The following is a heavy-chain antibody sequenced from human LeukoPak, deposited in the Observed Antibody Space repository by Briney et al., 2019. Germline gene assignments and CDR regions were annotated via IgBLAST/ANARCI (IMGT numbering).Heavy chain of an antibody. D-gene: IGHD3-10*01. J-gene: IGHJ2*01. CDR1: GGSITDYY. CDR2: ISPGGNT. CDR3: ARLAIRSTWYFDL. Sequence: PSETLSLTCTVSGGSITDYYYNWIRQPPGQGQGLEWIGFISPGGNTNYNPSLKSRVSISVDKSKSQCSLKVTSVAAADTAIYYCARLAIRSTWYFDLWGRGTLVTVSS. V-gene: IGHV4-4*09.